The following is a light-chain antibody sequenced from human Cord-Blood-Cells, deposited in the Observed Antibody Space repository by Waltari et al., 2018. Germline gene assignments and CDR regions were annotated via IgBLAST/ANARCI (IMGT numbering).Light chain of an antibody. V-gene: IGKV3-11*01. J-gene: IGKJ4*01. CDR1: QSVSSY. CDR3: QQRSNWLT. CDR2: DAS. Sequence: EIVLTQSPATLSLSAGERATLSCRASQSVSSYLAWYQQKPGQAPRLLIYDASNRATGIPARFSGCGSGTDFTLTISSLEPEDFAVYYCQQRSNWLTFGGGTKVEIK.